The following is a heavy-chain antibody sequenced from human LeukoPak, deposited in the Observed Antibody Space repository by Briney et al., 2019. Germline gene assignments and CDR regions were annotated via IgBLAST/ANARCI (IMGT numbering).Heavy chain of an antibody. CDR1: GVAFSSHA. CDR2: IDISGGST. J-gene: IGHJ4*02. D-gene: IGHD1-1*01. Sequence: GGSLRLSCAASGVAFSSHAMCWVRQAPGKGLEWVSSIDISGGSTYYADSVEGRFTISRDNSKNTLYLQMNSLRDDDTAVYYCARDRWHDGFDYWGPGTLVTVSS. V-gene: IGHV3-23*01. CDR3: ARDRWHDGFDY.